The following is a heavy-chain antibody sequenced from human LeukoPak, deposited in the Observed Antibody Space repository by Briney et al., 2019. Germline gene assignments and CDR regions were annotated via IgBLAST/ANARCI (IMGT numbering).Heavy chain of an antibody. D-gene: IGHD2-2*01. CDR3: ARGETSSYDY. V-gene: IGHV3-53*01. Sequence: PGGSLRPSCAASGFTVSINYMSWVRQAPGKGLEWVSVIYSGGNTYYADSVKGRFTISRDNSKNTVYLQMYSLRAEDTAVYYCARGETSSYDYWGQGTLVTVSS. J-gene: IGHJ4*02. CDR1: GFTVSINY. CDR2: IYSGGNT.